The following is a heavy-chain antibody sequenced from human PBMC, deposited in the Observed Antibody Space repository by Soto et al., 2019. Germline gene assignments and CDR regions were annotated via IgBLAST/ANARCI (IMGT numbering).Heavy chain of an antibody. J-gene: IGHJ5*02. D-gene: IGHD3-9*01. V-gene: IGHV4-59*12. CDR3: ARALESDYDILTGYYEGNWFDP. CDR2: IYYSGST. CDR1: GGPISSYY. Sequence: ETLSLTCTVSGGPISSYYWSWIRQPPGKGQEWIGYIYYSGSTNYNPSLKSRVTISINTSNNQFSLKLSSVTAADTAVYYCARALESDYDILTGYYEGNWFDPWGQGTLVTVSS.